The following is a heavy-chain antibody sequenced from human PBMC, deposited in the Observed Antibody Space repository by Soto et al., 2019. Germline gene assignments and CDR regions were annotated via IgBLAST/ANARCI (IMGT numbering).Heavy chain of an antibody. V-gene: IGHV3-48*03. CDR3: ARYSGWYGAFDI. CDR1: GFTFSSYE. J-gene: IGHJ3*02. D-gene: IGHD6-19*01. Sequence: PGGSLRLSCAASGFTFSSYEMNWVRQAPGKGLEWVSYISSSGSTIYYADSVKGRFTISRDNAQNSLYLQMNSLRAEDTAVYYCARYSGWYGAFDIWGQGTMVTVSS. CDR2: ISSSGSTI.